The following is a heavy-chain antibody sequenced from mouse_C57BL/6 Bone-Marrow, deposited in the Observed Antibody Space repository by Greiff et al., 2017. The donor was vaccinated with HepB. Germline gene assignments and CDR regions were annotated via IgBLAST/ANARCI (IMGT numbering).Heavy chain of an antibody. CDR2: IYPGDGDT. CDR3: ARAPITTVVEDAMDY. V-gene: IGHV1-80*01. CDR1: GYAFSSYW. Sequence: VQLQQSGAELVKPGASVKISCKASGYAFSSYWMNWVKQRPGKGLEWIGQIYPGDGDTNYNGKFKGKATLTADKSSSTAYMQLSSLTSEDSAVYFCARAPITTVVEDAMDYWGQGTSVTVSS. D-gene: IGHD1-1*01. J-gene: IGHJ4*01.